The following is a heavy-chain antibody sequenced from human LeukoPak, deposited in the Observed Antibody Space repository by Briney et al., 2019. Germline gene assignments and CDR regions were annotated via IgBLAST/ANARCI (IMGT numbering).Heavy chain of an antibody. J-gene: IGHJ4*02. CDR2: IYTSEST. CDR3: ARQEAVAGLFDY. Sequence: ASETLSLTCSVSGGSISSSNYYWSWIRQPAGKGLEWIGRIYTSESTNYNPSLKSRVTISVDTSRNQFSLKLSSVTAADTAVYYCARQEAVAGLFDYWGQGTLVTVSS. V-gene: IGHV4-61*02. CDR1: GGSISSSNYY. D-gene: IGHD6-19*01.